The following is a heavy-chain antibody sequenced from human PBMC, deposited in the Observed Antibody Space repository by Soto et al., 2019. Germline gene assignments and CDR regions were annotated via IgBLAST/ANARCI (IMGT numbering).Heavy chain of an antibody. J-gene: IGHJ4*02. CDR3: GRDGAGFGELDD. CDR2: INWNGGST. D-gene: IGHD3-10*01. Sequence: EVQLVESGGGVVRPGGSLRLSCAASGFTFDDYGMSWVRQAPGKGLEWVSGINWNGGSTGYADSVKGRFTISRDNAKNSLYLQMNSLRAEDRAVYSCGRDGAGFGELDDWGQGTLVTVSS. V-gene: IGHV3-20*04. CDR1: GFTFDDYG.